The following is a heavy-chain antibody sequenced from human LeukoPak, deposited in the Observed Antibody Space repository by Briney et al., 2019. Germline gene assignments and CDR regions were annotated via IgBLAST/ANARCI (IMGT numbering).Heavy chain of an antibody. CDR1: GGSFSGYY. CDR3: ARGGLDTMHRHFDY. CDR2: INHSGST. D-gene: IGHD5-18*01. J-gene: IGHJ4*02. Sequence: SETLSLTCAVYGGSFSGYYWSWIRQPPGKGLEWIGEINHSGSTNYNPSLKSRVTISVDTSKNQFSLKLSSVTAADTAVYYCARGGLDTMHRHFDYWGQGTLVTVSS. V-gene: IGHV4-34*01.